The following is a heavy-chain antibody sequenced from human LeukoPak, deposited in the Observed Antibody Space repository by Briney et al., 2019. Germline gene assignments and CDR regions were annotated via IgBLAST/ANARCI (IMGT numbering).Heavy chain of an antibody. V-gene: IGHV3-23*01. CDR1: GFTFSNYA. D-gene: IGHD6-13*01. J-gene: IGHJ4*02. CDR3: AKSDISAAGTFDS. Sequence: PGGSLRLSCAVSGFTFSNYAMTWVRQAPGKGLEWVSVIFGSGGSTYYADSVKGRFTISRDNSKNTLYLQMNSLRAEDTAVYCCAKSDISAAGTFDSWGQGTLVTVSS. CDR2: IFGSGGST.